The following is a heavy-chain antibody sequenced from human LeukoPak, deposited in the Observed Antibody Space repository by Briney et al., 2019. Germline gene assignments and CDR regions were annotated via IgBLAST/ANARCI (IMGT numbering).Heavy chain of an antibody. Sequence: ASVKVSCKASGYRFTSYGFSWVRQAPGQGLEWMGWISAYSGTTDYPQKVQGRVTMTTDTSTTTAYMELRSLRSDDTAVYYCARGRLTSSSFRHYYDTAGYQSDAFDLWGQGTSVTVSS. CDR1: GYRFTSYG. D-gene: IGHD3-22*01. V-gene: IGHV1-18*01. CDR3: ARGRLTSSSFRHYYDTAGYQSDAFDL. CDR2: ISAYSGTT. J-gene: IGHJ3*01.